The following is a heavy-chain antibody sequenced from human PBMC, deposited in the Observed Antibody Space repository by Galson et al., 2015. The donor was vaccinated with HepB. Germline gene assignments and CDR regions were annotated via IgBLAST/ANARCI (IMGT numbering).Heavy chain of an antibody. CDR3: AKSSFSSWHYYYYGMDV. J-gene: IGHJ6*02. V-gene: IGHV3-30*18. CDR1: GFTFSSYG. D-gene: IGHD6-13*01. CDR2: ISYDGSNK. Sequence: SLRLSCAASGFTFSSYGMHWVRQAPGKGLEWVAVISYDGSNKYYADSVKGRFTISRDNSKNTLYLQINSLRAEDTAVYYCAKSSFSSWHYYYYGMDVWGQGTTVTVSS.